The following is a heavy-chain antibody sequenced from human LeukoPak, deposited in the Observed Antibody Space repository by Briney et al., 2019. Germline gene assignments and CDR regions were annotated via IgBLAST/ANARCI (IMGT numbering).Heavy chain of an antibody. CDR3: ARDSELWFGGKHLDY. Sequence: EASVLVSCKTSGYTFTDYFIHWLRQAPGQGFEWIGWSDPNTGDTKYEHFQGRVTMTRDTFITTAYMELTRLTYDDTAVYYCARDSELWFGGKHLDYWGQGTLVTVSS. J-gene: IGHJ4*02. CDR1: GYTFTDYF. D-gene: IGHD3-10*01. V-gene: IGHV1-2*02. CDR2: SDPNTGDT.